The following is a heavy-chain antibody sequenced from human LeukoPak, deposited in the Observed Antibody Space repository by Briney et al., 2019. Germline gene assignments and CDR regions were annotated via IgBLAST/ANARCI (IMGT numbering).Heavy chain of an antibody. D-gene: IGHD3-22*01. CDR2: IWYDGSNK. V-gene: IGHV3-33*01. Sequence: GRSLRLSCAASGITFSSYGMHWVRQAPGKGLEWVAVIWYDGSNKYYADSVKGRFTISRDNSKNTLYLQMNSLRAEDTAVYYCARGISYDSSVLLDYWGQGTLVTVSS. CDR3: ARGISYDSSVLLDY. J-gene: IGHJ4*02. CDR1: GITFSSYG.